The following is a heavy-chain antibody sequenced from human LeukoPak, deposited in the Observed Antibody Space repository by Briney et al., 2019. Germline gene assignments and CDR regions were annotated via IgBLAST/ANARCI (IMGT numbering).Heavy chain of an antibody. CDR1: GCSISSSSYY. CDR2: IYYSGST. V-gene: IGHV4-39*07. CDR3: ARELGVSYFDY. Sequence: SETLSLTCTVSGCSISSSSYYWGWIRQPPGKGLEWIGSIYYSGSTYYNPSLKSRVTISVDTSKNQFSLKLSSVTAADTAVYYCARELGVSYFDYWGQGTLVTVSS. J-gene: IGHJ4*02.